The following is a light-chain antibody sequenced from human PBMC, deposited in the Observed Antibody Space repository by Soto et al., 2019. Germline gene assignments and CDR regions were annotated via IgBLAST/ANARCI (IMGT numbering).Light chain of an antibody. CDR1: RSVGNNY. V-gene: IGKV3-20*01. CDR3: QQYAYSPLN. J-gene: IGKJ4*01. Sequence: EIVLTQSPGTLSLSPGEKATLSRRASRSVGNNYLAWYQQRPGQAPNLLIYDASSRATGIPDRFSGSGSGTDFTLTITRLEPEDSAMYYCQQYAYSPLNFGGGTKVDI. CDR2: DAS.